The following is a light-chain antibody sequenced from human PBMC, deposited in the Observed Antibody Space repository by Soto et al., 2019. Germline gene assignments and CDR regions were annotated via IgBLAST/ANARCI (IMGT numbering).Light chain of an antibody. CDR3: QQYGRSPGLT. CDR1: QSVSSSS. Sequence: EIVLTQSPGTLPLSPGERATLSCRASQSVSSSSLAWYQQRPGQAPRLLIYGASSRATGIPDRFSGSGSGTDFTLTISRLEPEDFAVYYCQQYGRSPGLTFGGGTKVEIK. CDR2: GAS. J-gene: IGKJ4*01. V-gene: IGKV3-20*01.